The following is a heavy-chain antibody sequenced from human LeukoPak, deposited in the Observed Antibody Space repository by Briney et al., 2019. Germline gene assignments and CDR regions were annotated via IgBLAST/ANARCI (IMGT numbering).Heavy chain of an antibody. CDR2: IKGDGSTT. D-gene: IGHD3-10*01. J-gene: IGHJ4*02. CDR1: GFTFSFYW. Sequence: PGGSLRLSCAASGFTFSFYWMHWVRQAPGKGLVWASRIKGDGSTTNYADSVRGRFTIPRDNARNTLYLQISSLSADDTAVYYCARDHYGSGTLWGQGTLVTVSS. V-gene: IGHV3-74*01. CDR3: ARDHYGSGTL.